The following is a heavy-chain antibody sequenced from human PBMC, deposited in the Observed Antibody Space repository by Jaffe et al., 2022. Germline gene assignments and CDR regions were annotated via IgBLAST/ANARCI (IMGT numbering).Heavy chain of an antibody. CDR2: IYTSGST. Sequence: QVQLQESGPGLVKPSQTLSLTCTVSGGSISSGSYYWSWIRQPAGKGLEWIGRIYTSGSTNYNPSLKSRVTISVDTSKNQFSLKLSSVTAADTAVYYCARLSGHWFDPWGQGTLVTVSS. CDR1: GGSISSGSYY. J-gene: IGHJ5*02. CDR3: ARLSGHWFDP. V-gene: IGHV4-61*02. D-gene: IGHD3-16*02.